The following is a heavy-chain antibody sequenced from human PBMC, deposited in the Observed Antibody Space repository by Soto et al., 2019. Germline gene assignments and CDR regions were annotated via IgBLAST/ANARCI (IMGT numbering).Heavy chain of an antibody. J-gene: IGHJ4*02. CDR1: GGSISSYY. CDR3: ATSDGRY. CDR2: SYYSGST. Sequence: QVQLQESGPGLVKPSETLSLTCTVSGGSISSYYWSWIRQPPGKGLGWIGYSYYSGSTNSNPSLKSRVTTSLDTSKNHFSLKLSTVTAAATAVYYCATSDGRYWGQGTLVTVSS. V-gene: IGHV4-59*01.